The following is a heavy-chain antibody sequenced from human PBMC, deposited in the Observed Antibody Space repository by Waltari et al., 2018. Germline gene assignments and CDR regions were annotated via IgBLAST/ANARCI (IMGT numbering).Heavy chain of an antibody. D-gene: IGHD4-17*01. CDR2: MQYRGST. J-gene: IGHJ1*01. V-gene: IGHV4-39*01. CDR3: GRIAFGDDGGYFQY. Sequence: QLQLQESGPGLVRPSETLSLTCTVSGGSITTNYNWAWIRQPPGKELEWMGNMQYRGSTFYNPSLMSRVTISLDTSKNQFSLTLTSVDAADTAVYFCGRIAFGDDGGYFQYWGQGTLVTVSS. CDR1: GGSITTNYN.